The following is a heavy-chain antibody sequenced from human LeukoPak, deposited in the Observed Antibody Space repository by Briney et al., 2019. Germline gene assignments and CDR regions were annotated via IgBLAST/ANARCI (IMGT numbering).Heavy chain of an antibody. CDR3: ARGNAYYYYYYMDV. Sequence: SETLSLTCTVSGGSISSSSYYWGWFRQPPEKGLEWIGNIYYSGSTYYNPSLKSRVTISVDTSKNQFSLKLSSVTAADTAVYYCARGNAYYYYYYMDVWGKGTTVTISS. CDR2: IYYSGST. J-gene: IGHJ6*03. V-gene: IGHV4-39*07. CDR1: GGSISSSSYY.